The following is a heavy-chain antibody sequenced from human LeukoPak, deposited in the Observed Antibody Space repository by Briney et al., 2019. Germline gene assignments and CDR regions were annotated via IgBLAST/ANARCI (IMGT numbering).Heavy chain of an antibody. Sequence: VASVNVSCKASGYTFTSYGISWVRQAPGQGLEWMGWISAYNGNTNYAQKLQGRVTMTTDTSTSTAYMELRSLRSDDTAVYYCARGDDYGDYSPLDYWGQGTLVTVSS. CDR3: ARGDDYGDYSPLDY. CDR1: GYTFTSYG. CDR2: ISAYNGNT. D-gene: IGHD4-17*01. V-gene: IGHV1-18*01. J-gene: IGHJ4*02.